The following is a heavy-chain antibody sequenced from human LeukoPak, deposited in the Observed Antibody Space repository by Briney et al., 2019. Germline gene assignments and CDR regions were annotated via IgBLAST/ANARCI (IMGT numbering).Heavy chain of an antibody. CDR3: ARTCSSSSCYMVH. D-gene: IGHD2-2*02. CDR2: ISVYNGNT. V-gene: IGHV1-18*01. J-gene: IGHJ4*02. CDR1: GYTFANFG. Sequence: GASVKVSCKASGYTFANFGITWVRQPPGQGLEWMGWISVYNGNTNYAQNLQGRATLTTDTSTSTAYMELRSLRSDDTALYYCARTCSSSSCYMVHWGQGTMVTVSS.